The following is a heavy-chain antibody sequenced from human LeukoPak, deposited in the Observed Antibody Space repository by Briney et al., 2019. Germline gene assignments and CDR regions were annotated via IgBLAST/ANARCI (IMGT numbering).Heavy chain of an antibody. Sequence: PGGSLRLSCAASGFTSSSYVMTWVRQAPGKGLEWVTTTTGSGATTDYADSVKGRFTISRDNSKNTLSLQMNSLRAEDTAVYYCARSWYFDLWGRGTLVTVSS. CDR3: ARSWYFDL. CDR2: TTGSGATT. CDR1: GFTSSSYV. J-gene: IGHJ2*01. V-gene: IGHV3-23*01.